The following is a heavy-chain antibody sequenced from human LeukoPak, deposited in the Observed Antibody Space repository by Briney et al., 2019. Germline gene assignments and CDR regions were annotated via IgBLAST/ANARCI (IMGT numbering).Heavy chain of an antibody. CDR2: INDDATET. J-gene: IGHJ4*02. V-gene: IGHV3-7*03. CDR3: SGGGGWESDF. CDR1: GFTFRSYC. D-gene: IGHD6-19*01. Sequence: GGSLRLSCAASGFTFRSYCMTWVRQAPGNGLEWVANINDDATETNYIDSVKGRFTISRDNVRNSLHLQMDSLRAEDTAVYYCSGGGGWESDFWGQGTLVTVSS.